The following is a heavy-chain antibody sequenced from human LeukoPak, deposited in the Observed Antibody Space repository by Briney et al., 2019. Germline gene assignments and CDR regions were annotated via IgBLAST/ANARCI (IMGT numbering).Heavy chain of an antibody. V-gene: IGHV4-30-2*01. CDR1: GDSISSGDYY. CDR2: IYHSGST. J-gene: IGHJ4*02. CDR3: ARIHDYGDYGEMGY. Sequence: SQTLSLTCTVSGDSISSGDYYWSWIRQTPGKGLEWIGYIYHSGSTYYNPSLKSRVTISVDRSKNQFSLKLSSVTAADTAVYYCARIHDYGDYGEMGYWGQGTLVTVSS. D-gene: IGHD4-17*01.